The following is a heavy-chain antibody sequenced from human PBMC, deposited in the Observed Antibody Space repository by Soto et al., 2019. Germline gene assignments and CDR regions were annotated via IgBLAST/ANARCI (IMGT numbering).Heavy chain of an antibody. CDR1: GYSFTSYW. CDR3: ARRVPAPPGIAVEEGLDY. J-gene: IGHJ4*02. Sequence: PGESLKISCKGSGYSFTSYWIGWVRQMPGKGLEWMGIIYPGDSDTRYSPSFQGQVTISADKSISTAYLQWSSLKASDTAMYYCARRVPAPPGIAVEEGLDYWGQGTLVTVSS. D-gene: IGHD6-19*01. CDR2: IYPGDSDT. V-gene: IGHV5-51*01.